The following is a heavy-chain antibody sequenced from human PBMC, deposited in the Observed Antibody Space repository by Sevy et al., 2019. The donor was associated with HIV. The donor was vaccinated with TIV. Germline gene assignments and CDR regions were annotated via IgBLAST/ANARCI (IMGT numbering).Heavy chain of an antibody. V-gene: IGHV3-13*01. CDR2: IGTAGDT. J-gene: IGHJ6*02. CDR3: ARGYSSSWYERYYYYYGMDV. CDR1: GFTFSSYD. Sequence: GGSLRLSCAASGFTFSSYDMHWVRQATGKGLEWVSAIGTAGDTYYPGSVKGRFTISRENAKNSLYLQMNSLRAGDTAGYYCARGYSSSWYERYYYYYGMDVWGQGTTVTVSS. D-gene: IGHD6-13*01.